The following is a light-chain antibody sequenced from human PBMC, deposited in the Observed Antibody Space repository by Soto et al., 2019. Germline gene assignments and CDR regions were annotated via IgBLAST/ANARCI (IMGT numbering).Light chain of an antibody. Sequence: QSALPQPASVSGAPGQSITISCTGTSSDVGGYNYVSWYQQHPGKAPKLMIYDVSDRPSGVSNRFSGSKSGNTASLTISGLQAEDEADYYCSSYTSSSTLLDVFGTGTKVTVL. V-gene: IGLV2-14*01. J-gene: IGLJ1*01. CDR3: SSYTSSSTLLDV. CDR1: SSDVGGYNY. CDR2: DVS.